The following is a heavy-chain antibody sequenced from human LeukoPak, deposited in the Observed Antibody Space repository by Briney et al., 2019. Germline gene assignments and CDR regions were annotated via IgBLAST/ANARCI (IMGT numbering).Heavy chain of an antibody. CDR1: GYALTNYA. V-gene: IGHV1-18*01. CDR2: ISVYNGNT. D-gene: IGHD2-2*01. CDR3: ARGYCSSTTCRHFDY. J-gene: IGHJ4*02. Sequence: ASVKVSCKASGYALTNYAISWVRQAPGQGLEWMGWISVYNGNTNYAQKLQGRVTMTADTSTTTAYMELRSLRSDDTAVYYCARGYCSSTTCRHFDYWRQGALVTVSS.